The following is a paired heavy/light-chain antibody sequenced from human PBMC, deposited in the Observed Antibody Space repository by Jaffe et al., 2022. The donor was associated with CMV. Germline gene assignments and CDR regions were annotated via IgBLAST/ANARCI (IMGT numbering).Heavy chain of an antibody. CDR1: GLNFNYAW. V-gene: IGHV3-15*02. CDR3: TTDQVGMPWYFEN. Sequence: EVQLVESGGALVKPGGSLRLSCVASGLNFNYAWMSWVRQAPGKGLEWVGRIRAKTDGGATDDAESVKGRFTISRDDSKSTLYLQMNSLKSEDTGVYYCTTDQVGMPWYFENWGQGTRVTVSS. J-gene: IGHJ4*02. D-gene: IGHD1-26*01. CDR2: IRAKTDGGAT.
Light chain of an antibody. V-gene: IGLV1-40*01. J-gene: IGLJ3*02. CDR1: NSNIGAGYD. CDR2: GNH. CDR3: QSYDSKLRAWV. Sequence: QSVLTQPPSVSGAPGQRVTISCTGSNSNIGAGYDGHWYQQLPGRAPKLLIYGNHNRPSGVPDRFSGSKSGTSASLAISGLQAEDEADYYCQSYDSKLRAWVFGGGTKLTVL.